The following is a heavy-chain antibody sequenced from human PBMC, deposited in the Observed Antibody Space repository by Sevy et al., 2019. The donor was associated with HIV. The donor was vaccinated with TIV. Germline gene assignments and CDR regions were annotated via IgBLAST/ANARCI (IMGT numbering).Heavy chain of an antibody. Sequence: GGSLRLSCAASGFTFRRYDMHWVRQAPGRGLEWVAVVASHGNYKSFADFVRGRFTISRDNARNSLDLQMTSLRTEDTDVYYCARLQSCGGDCYYFDSWGQGVLVTVSS. CDR3: ARLQSCGGDCYYFDS. D-gene: IGHD2-21*02. V-gene: IGHV3-30-3*01. J-gene: IGHJ4*02. CDR1: GFTFRRYD. CDR2: VASHGNYK.